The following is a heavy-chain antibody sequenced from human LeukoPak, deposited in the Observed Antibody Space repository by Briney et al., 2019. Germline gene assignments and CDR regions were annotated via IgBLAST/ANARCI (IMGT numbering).Heavy chain of an antibody. CDR2: ISSNGGTT. CDR1: GFGFTNYA. V-gene: IGHV3-23*01. D-gene: IGHD2-2*02. Sequence: GGSLRLSCAASGFGFTNYAMSWVRQAPGKGLEWVSAISSNGGTTYYADSVKGRFTISRDNSKNTLYLQMNNLRAEDAALYYCVKDLFCSSTSCYMFDYWGQGTQVTVSS. CDR3: VKDLFCSSTSCYMFDY. J-gene: IGHJ4*02.